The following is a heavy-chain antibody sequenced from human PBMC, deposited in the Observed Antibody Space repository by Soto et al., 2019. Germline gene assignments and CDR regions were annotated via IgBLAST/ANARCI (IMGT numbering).Heavy chain of an antibody. CDR1: GGSIRSYY. Sequence: SETLSLTCTVSGGSIRSYYRGWIRQPPGKGLEWIGYIYYSGSTNYNPSLKSRVSITVDTSKNQFSLKLSSVTAADTAVYYCARGVNLFDPWGQGTLVTVS. CDR2: IYYSGST. V-gene: IGHV4-59*01. CDR3: ARGVNLFDP. J-gene: IGHJ5*02.